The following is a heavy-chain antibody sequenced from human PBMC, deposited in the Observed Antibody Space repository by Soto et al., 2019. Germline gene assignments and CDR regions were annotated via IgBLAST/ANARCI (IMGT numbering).Heavy chain of an antibody. CDR1: GGSFSGYY. V-gene: IGHV4-34*01. Sequence: QVQLQQWGAGLLKPSETLSLTCAVYGGSFSGYYWSWIRQPPGKGLEWIGEINHSGSTNYNPSLKSRVTISVDTSKNQFSLKLSSVTAADTAVYYCARGGSCITIFGVVTTDNWFDPWGQGTLVTVSS. CDR3: ARGGSCITIFGVVTTDNWFDP. CDR2: INHSGST. D-gene: IGHD3-3*01. J-gene: IGHJ5*02.